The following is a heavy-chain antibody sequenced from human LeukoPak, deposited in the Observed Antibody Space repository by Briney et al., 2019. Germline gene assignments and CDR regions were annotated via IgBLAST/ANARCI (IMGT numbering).Heavy chain of an antibody. D-gene: IGHD3-22*01. V-gene: IGHV1-46*01. CDR1: GYSFTSYY. J-gene: IGHJ4*02. CDR3: ARDDSVRRYSDSSGYSPDY. Sequence: ASVKVSCKASGYSFTSYYMHWVRQAPGQGLEWMGIINPSGGSTSYAQKFQGRVTMTRDTSTSTVYMELSSLRSEDTAVYYCARDDSVRRYSDSSGYSPDYWGQGTLVTVSS. CDR2: INPSGGST.